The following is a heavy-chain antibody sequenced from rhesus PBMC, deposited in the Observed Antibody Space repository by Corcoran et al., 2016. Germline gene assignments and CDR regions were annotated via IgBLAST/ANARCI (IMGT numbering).Heavy chain of an antibody. J-gene: IGHJ6*01. CDR2: INGNRGRT. D-gene: IGHD3-34*01. Sequence: QVQLQESGPGLVKPSETLSLTCTVSGASISSNWWSWIRQPPGKGLEWIGEINGNRGRTTYNPSHKSRVTISKDASKNQFSLKLSSGTAADTAVYYCARRGGDYYYGLDSWGQGVVVTVSS. CDR3: ARRGGDYYYGLDS. V-gene: IGHV4-80*01. CDR1: GASISSNW.